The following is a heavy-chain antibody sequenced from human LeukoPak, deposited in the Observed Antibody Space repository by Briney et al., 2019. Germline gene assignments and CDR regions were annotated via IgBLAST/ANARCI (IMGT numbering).Heavy chain of an antibody. CDR2: IRYDGSNK. D-gene: IGHD3-3*01. J-gene: IGHJ4*02. V-gene: IGHV3-30*02. Sequence: PGGSLRLSCAASGFTFDDYGMSWVRQAPGKGLEWVAFIRYDGSNKYYADSVKGRFTISRDNSKNTLYLQMNSLRAEDTAVYYCARPYDITIFGVVIIPYYFDYWGQGTLVTVSS. CDR1: GFTFDDYG. CDR3: ARPYDITIFGVVIIPYYFDY.